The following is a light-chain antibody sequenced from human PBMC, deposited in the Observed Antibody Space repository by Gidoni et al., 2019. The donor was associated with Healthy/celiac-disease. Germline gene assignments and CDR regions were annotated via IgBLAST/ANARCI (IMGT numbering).Light chain of an antibody. J-gene: IGKJ4*01. CDR2: AAS. CDR1: QSISSY. Sequence: DIQMTQSPSSLSASVGDRVTITCRASQSISSYLNWYQQKPGKAPKLLIYAASSVQSGVPSRFSGSGSGTDFTLTISSLRPEDFATYYCRQSYSTPLTFGGGTKVEIK. CDR3: RQSYSTPLT. V-gene: IGKV1-39*01.